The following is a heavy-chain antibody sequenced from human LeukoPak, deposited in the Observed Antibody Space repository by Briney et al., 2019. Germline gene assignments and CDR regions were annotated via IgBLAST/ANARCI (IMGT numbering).Heavy chain of an antibody. CDR3: ASRELAGD. Sequence: PGGSLRLSCAVSVFSLSNYIMIWVRQPPGKGLGWVSSIDSSSNTYYADSVKGRFTISRDNAKSSLYLQMNSLRAEDTAVYYCASRELAGDWGQGTLVTVSS. CDR2: IDSSSNT. V-gene: IGHV3-21*01. D-gene: IGHD1-1*01. CDR1: VFSLSNYI. J-gene: IGHJ4*02.